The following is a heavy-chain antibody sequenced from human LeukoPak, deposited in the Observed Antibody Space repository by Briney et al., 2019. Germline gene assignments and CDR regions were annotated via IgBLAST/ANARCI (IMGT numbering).Heavy chain of an antibody. J-gene: IGHJ4*02. CDR3: ARDVEGGYFDY. CDR1: GFTYNNYW. V-gene: IGHV3-7*01. D-gene: IGHD2-21*01. Sequence: GGSLRLSCVASGFTYNNYWMSWVRHAPGKGLEWVANIKRDGSEKNYMASAMGRFTISRDNAKNSVYLLLNSLRVEDTAIYYCARDVEGGYFDYWGQGTLVTVSS. CDR2: IKRDGSEK.